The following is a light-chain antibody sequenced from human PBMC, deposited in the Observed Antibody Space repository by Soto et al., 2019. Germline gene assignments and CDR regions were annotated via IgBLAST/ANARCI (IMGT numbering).Light chain of an antibody. CDR3: QQYGSSPWT. Sequence: EIVLTQSPGTLSLSPGERATLSCRASQSVSSSYLAWYQQTPGQAPRLLIYGASSRATGIPDRLSGSGSGKYFTLTISRLEPEDFAVYFCQQYGSSPWTFGQGTKVEIK. J-gene: IGKJ1*01. CDR1: QSVSSSY. V-gene: IGKV3-20*01. CDR2: GAS.